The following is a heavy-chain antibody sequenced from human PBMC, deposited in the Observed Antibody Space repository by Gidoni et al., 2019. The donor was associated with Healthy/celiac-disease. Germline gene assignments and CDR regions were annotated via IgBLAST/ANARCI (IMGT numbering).Heavy chain of an antibody. V-gene: IGHV1-8*01. CDR1: GYTFTSYD. CDR3: AIRYSSSWYYFDY. CDR2: MNPNSGNT. J-gene: IGHJ4*02. D-gene: IGHD6-13*01. Sequence: QVPLVQSGAEVTKPGASVKVSCKASGYTFTSYDINWVRQATGQGLEWMGWMNPNSGNTGYAQKFQGRVTMTRNTSISTAYMELSSLRSEDTAVYYCAIRYSSSWYYFDYWGQGTLVTVSS.